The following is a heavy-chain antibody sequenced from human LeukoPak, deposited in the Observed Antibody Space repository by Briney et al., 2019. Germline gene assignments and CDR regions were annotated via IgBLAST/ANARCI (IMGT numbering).Heavy chain of an antibody. CDR2: ITPIFGTA. CDR1: GGTFSSYD. J-gene: IGHJ4*02. D-gene: IGHD4-23*01. V-gene: IGHV1-69*13. Sequence: SVKVSCKASGGTFSSYDISWVRQAPGQGLEWMGGITPIFGTANYAQKFQGRVTITAVESMSTAYMELSSLRSEDTAVYYCARGWLAETTVVTPYNYWGQGTLVTVSS. CDR3: ARGWLAETTVVTPYNY.